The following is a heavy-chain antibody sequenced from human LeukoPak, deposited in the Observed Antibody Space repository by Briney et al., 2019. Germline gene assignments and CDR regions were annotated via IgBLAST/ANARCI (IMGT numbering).Heavy chain of an antibody. CDR1: GFTFSSYN. CDR2: ISSSSSYI. V-gene: IGHV3-21*01. J-gene: IGHJ5*02. D-gene: IGHD6-19*01. CDR3: ARVGYSSGWYGWFDP. Sequence: GGSLRLSCAASGFTFSSYNMNWVRQAPGKGLEWVSSISSSSSYIYYADSVKGRFTISRDNAKNSLFLQMNSLRAEDTAVYYCARVGYSSGWYGWFDPWGQGTLVTVSS.